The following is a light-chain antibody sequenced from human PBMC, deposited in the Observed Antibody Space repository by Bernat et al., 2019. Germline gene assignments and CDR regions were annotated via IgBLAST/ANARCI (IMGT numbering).Light chain of an antibody. CDR2: DNN. V-gene: IGLV1-51*01. Sequence: QSVLTQPPSVSAAPGQKVTISCSGSSSNIGNNYVSWYQQLPGTAPKVLIYDNNKRPSGIPDRFSGSKSGTSATLGITGLQTGDEADYYCGTWDSSLSAVVFGGGTKDRP. J-gene: IGLJ2*01. CDR1: SSNIGNNY. CDR3: GTWDSSLSAVV.